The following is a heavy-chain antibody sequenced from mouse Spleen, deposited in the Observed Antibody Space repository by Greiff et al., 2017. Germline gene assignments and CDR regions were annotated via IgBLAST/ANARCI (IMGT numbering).Heavy chain of an antibody. CDR3: ARVNYRYAMDY. D-gene: IGHD2-14*01. J-gene: IGHJ4*01. CDR2: INYDGSST. CDR1: GFTFSDYY. Sequence: EVQLVESEGGLVQPGSSMKLSCTASGFTFSDYYMAWVRQVPEKGLEWVANINYDGSSTYYLDSLKSRFIISRDNAKNILYLQMSSLKSEDTATYYCARVNYRYAMDYWGQGTSVTVSS. V-gene: IGHV5-16*01.